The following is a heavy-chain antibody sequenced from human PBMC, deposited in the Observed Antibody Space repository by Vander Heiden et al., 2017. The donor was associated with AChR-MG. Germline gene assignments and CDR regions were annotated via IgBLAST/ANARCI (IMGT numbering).Heavy chain of an antibody. Sequence: QVQPVQSGAEVKKPGASAKVSCKVSGYTLPELSMHGVRQAPGKGLEWMGGFDPEDGETIYAQKFQGRVTMTEDTSTDTAYMELSSLRSEDTAVYYCATDLVAIGYCSSTSCPTVDYWGQGTLVTVSS. CDR1: GYTLPELS. CDR2: FDPEDGET. J-gene: IGHJ4*02. D-gene: IGHD2-2*01. V-gene: IGHV1-24*01. CDR3: ATDLVAIGYCSSTSCPTVDY.